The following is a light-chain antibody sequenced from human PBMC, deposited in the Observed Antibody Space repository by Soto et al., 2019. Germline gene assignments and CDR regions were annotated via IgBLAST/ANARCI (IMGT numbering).Light chain of an antibody. Sequence: EIVLTQSPGTLSLSPGERATLSCRASQSVSSSYLAWYQQKPGQAPRLLIYDSSSRATGIPDRFSGSGSGTELTLTISRLEPEDFAVYYCQQYGSSPRTFGQGTKVEIK. J-gene: IGKJ1*01. CDR1: QSVSSSY. CDR2: DSS. V-gene: IGKV3-20*01. CDR3: QQYGSSPRT.